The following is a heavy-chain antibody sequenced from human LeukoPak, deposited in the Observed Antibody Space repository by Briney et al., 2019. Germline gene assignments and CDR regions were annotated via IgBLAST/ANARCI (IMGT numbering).Heavy chain of an antibody. CDR2: IRHDGSNK. Sequence: GGSLRLSCAASGSTFSSYGMHWVRQAPGKGLEWVAFIRHDGSNKYYADSVKGRFTISRDNSKNTLYLQMNSLRAEDTAVYYCAKFGRPFDYWGQGTLVTVSS. CDR1: GSTFSSYG. J-gene: IGHJ4*02. CDR3: AKFGRPFDY. D-gene: IGHD1-1*01. V-gene: IGHV3-30*02.